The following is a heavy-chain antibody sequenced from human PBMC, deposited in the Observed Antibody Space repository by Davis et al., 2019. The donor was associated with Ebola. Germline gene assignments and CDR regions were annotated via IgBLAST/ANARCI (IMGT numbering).Heavy chain of an antibody. CDR3: ASNAYSGSFDDAFDI. V-gene: IGHV3-30*02. D-gene: IGHD1-26*01. CDR2: MRYSESDT. CDR1: GFTFSSYG. J-gene: IGHJ3*02. Sequence: GESLKISCAGSGFTFSSYGMHWVRQAPGKGLEWLAFMRYSESDTHYADSVKGRFTISRDNSKNTLYLQMNSLRSDDTAVYYCASNAYSGSFDDAFDIWGQGTMVTVSS.